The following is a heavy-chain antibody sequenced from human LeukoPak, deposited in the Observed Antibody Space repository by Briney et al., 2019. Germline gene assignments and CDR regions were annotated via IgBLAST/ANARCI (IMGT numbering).Heavy chain of an antibody. Sequence: PGRSLRLSCAASGFTFSSYGMHWVRQAPGKGLEWVAVISYDGSNKYYADSVKGRFTISRDNSKNTLYLQMNSLRAEDTAVYYCAKDLGIEYSGLAIDYWGQGTLVTVSS. D-gene: IGHD5-12*01. CDR3: AKDLGIEYSGLAIDY. CDR1: GFTFSSYG. J-gene: IGHJ4*02. V-gene: IGHV3-30*18. CDR2: ISYDGSNK.